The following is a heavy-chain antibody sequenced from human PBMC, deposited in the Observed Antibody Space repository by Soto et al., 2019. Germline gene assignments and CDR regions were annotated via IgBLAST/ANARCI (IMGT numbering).Heavy chain of an antibody. Sequence: ASVKVSCKASGYTFTGYYMHWVRQAPGQGLEWMGWINPNSGGTNYAQKFQGWVTMTRDTSISTAYMELSRLRSDDTAVYYCARDQGYCSSTSCYTGGEYNWFDPWGQGXLVT. CDR2: INPNSGGT. CDR1: GYTFTGYY. CDR3: ARDQGYCSSTSCYTGGEYNWFDP. D-gene: IGHD2-2*02. J-gene: IGHJ5*02. V-gene: IGHV1-2*04.